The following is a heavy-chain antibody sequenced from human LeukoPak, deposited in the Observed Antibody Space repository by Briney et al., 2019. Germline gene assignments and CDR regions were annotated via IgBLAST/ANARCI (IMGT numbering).Heavy chain of an antibody. V-gene: IGHV4-39*01. Sequence: SETLSLTCTDSGGSIRSRSYYWGWIRQPPGKGLEWIGSISYSGSTYYSPSLKSRVTISADTSKNHFSLKLSSVTAADTAVYYCAAYDSSGHDAFDIWAQGTVVTVSS. CDR3: AAYDSSGHDAFDI. D-gene: IGHD3-22*01. J-gene: IGHJ3*02. CDR1: GGSIRSRSYY. CDR2: ISYSGST.